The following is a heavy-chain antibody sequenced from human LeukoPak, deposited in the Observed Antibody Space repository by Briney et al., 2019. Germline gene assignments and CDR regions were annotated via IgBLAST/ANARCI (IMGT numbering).Heavy chain of an antibody. D-gene: IGHD3-10*01. CDR3: AKLLWFGESRCPFDY. CDR2: ISGSGGST. Sequence: GGSLRLSCAASGFTFSSYAMSWVRQAPGKGLEWVSAISGSGGSTYYADSVKGRFTISRDNSKNTLYLQMNSLRAEDTAVYYCAKLLWFGESRCPFDYWGQGTLVTVSS. J-gene: IGHJ4*02. V-gene: IGHV3-23*01. CDR1: GFTFSSYA.